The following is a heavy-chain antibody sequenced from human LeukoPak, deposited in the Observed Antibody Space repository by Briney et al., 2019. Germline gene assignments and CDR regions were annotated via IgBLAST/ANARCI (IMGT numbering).Heavy chain of an antibody. CDR1: GGSISSGGYY. J-gene: IGHJ3*02. Sequence: TTSQTLSLTCTVSGGSISSGGYYWSWIRQHPGKGLEWIGYIYYSGSTYYNPSLKSRVTISVDTSKNQFSLKLSSVTAADTAVYYCARAPNFWSGPAAFDIWGQGTMVTVSS. CDR2: IYYSGST. V-gene: IGHV4-31*03. CDR3: ARAPNFWSGPAAFDI. D-gene: IGHD3-3*01.